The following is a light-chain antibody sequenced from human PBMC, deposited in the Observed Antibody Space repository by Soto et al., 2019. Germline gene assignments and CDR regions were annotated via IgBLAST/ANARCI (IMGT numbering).Light chain of an antibody. CDR2: RNN. J-gene: IGLJ2*01. CDR3: AAWDDSLLV. Sequence: QSVLTQPPSASGTPGQTVTISCSGSSSNIGSAYIYWYQHLPGTAPKLLIYRNNQRPSGVPDRFSASKSGTSASLAISGLRSEDDADYYGAAWDDSLLVFGGGTNLTAL. V-gene: IGLV1-47*01. CDR1: SSNIGSAY.